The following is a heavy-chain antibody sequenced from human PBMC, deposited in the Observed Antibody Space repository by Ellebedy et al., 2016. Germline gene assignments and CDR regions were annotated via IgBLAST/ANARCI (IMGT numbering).Heavy chain of an antibody. CDR2: MNPNSGNT. D-gene: IGHD3-22*01. CDR3: AGGGHFYDSSGYLNMAFDI. V-gene: IGHV1-8*01. J-gene: IGHJ3*02. Sequence: ASVKVSCKASGYTFTSYDINWVRQATGQGLEWMGWMNPNSGNTGYGQKFQGRVTMTRNASIRTASMELSSLRSEDTAVYYCAGGGHFYDSSGYLNMAFDIWGQGTMVTVSS. CDR1: GYTFTSYD.